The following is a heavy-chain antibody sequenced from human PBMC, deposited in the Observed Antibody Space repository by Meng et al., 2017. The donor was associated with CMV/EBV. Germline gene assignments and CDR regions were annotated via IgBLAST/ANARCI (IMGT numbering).Heavy chain of an antibody. D-gene: IGHD6-19*01. CDR2: LYSGGSST. CDR1: GFTFSSYA. CDR3: AKALAGTGPFQH. J-gene: IGHJ1*01. V-gene: IGHV3-23*03. Sequence: GESLKISCAASGFTFSSYAMSWVRQASGKGLEWVSVLYSGGSSTNYADSVKGRFTISRDKSKNTLYLQMNSLRAEDTAVYYCAKALAGTGPFQHWGQGTLVTVSS.